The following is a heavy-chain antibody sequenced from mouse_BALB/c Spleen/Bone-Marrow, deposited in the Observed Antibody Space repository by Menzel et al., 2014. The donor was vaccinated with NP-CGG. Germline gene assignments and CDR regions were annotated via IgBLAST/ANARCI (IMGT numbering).Heavy chain of an antibody. V-gene: IGHV5-9-2*01. CDR3: ARHAYYDQTEVSFVY. Sequence: EVKLMESGGGLVKSGGSLKLSCAASGFTFNSYGMSWVRQNPEKRLEWVATISGGGSYTFYPDSVKGRFTISRDNAKNNLYLQLSSLRSEDTALYYCARHAYYDQTEVSFVYWGQGTLVTVSA. D-gene: IGHD2-4*01. J-gene: IGHJ3*01. CDR2: ISGGGSYT. CDR1: GFTFNSYG.